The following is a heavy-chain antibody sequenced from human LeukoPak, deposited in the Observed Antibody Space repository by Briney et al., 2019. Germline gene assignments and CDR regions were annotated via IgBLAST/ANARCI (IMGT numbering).Heavy chain of an antibody. CDR2: ISYDGSNK. Sequence: PGGSLRLSCAASGFTFSSYAMHWVRQAPGKGLEWVAVISYDGSNKYYADSVKGRFTISRDNSKNTPYLQMNSLRAEDTAVHYCARSGSWGSYYFDYWGQGTLVTVSS. J-gene: IGHJ4*02. CDR1: GFTFSSYA. V-gene: IGHV3-30*04. D-gene: IGHD6-13*01. CDR3: ARSGSWGSYYFDY.